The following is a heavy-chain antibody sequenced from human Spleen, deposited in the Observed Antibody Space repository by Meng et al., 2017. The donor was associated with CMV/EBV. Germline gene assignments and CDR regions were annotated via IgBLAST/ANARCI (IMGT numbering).Heavy chain of an antibody. CDR2: INPNSGGT. Sequence: ASVKVSCKASGGTFSSYPITWVRQAPGQGLEWMGWINPNSGGTNYVQKFQGRVTMTRDTSISTAYMELSSLRSDDTAVYYCARDLRYYESSGPIDYWGQGTLVTVSS. V-gene: IGHV1-2*02. D-gene: IGHD3-22*01. CDR3: ARDLRYYESSGPIDY. CDR1: GGTFSSYP. J-gene: IGHJ4*02.